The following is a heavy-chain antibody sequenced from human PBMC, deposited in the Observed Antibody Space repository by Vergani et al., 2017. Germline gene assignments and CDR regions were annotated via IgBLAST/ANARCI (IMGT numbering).Heavy chain of an antibody. CDR1: GFTFSSYA. J-gene: IGHJ4*02. V-gene: IGHV3-23*04. D-gene: IGHD1-7*01. CDR2: ISGSGGST. Sequence: VQLVESGGGVVQPGGSLRLSCAASGFTFSSYAMSWVRQAPGKGLEWVLGISGSGGSTYYADSVKGRFTISRDNSKNTLYMQMNSLRVEDTAVYYCVKEIGTTTWDIDYWGQGTLVTVSS. CDR3: VKEIGTTTWDIDY.